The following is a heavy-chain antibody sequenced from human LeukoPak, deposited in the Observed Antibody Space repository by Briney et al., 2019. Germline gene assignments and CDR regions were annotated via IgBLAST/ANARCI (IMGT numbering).Heavy chain of an antibody. Sequence: GGSLRLSCAASGFSFSSYAMHWVRQAPGKGLVWVSRINSDGSSTSYADSVKGRFTISRDNAKNTLYLQMSSLRAEDTAVYYCARAFYPPDFGFGRAPYYFDKWGRGTLVTVSS. J-gene: IGHJ4*02. D-gene: IGHD3-16*01. CDR1: GFSFSSYA. CDR3: ARAFYPPDFGFGRAPYYFDK. CDR2: INSDGSST. V-gene: IGHV3-74*01.